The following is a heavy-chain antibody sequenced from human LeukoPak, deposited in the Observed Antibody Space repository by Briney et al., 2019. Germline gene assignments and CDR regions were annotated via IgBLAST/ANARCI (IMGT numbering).Heavy chain of an antibody. CDR2: IIPIFGTA. Sequence: ASVKVSCKASGYTFTGYYMHWVRQAPGQGLEWVGGIIPIFGTANYAQKFQGRVTITADESTSTAYMELSSLRSEDTAVYYCARDYASGSLGSYYYYMDVWGKGTTVTISS. CDR1: GYTFTGYY. J-gene: IGHJ6*03. V-gene: IGHV1-69*13. CDR3: ARDYASGSLGSYYYYMDV. D-gene: IGHD3-10*01.